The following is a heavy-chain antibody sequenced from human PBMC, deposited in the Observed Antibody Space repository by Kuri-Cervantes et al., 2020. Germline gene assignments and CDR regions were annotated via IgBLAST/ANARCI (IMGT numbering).Heavy chain of an antibody. D-gene: IGHD6-19*01. V-gene: IGHV4-59*01. CDR1: GGSISSCY. CDR3: ARNRYSSGWYERGFDY. CDR2: IYYSGST. J-gene: IGHJ4*02. Sequence: SETLSLTCTVSGGSISSCYWSWIRQPPGKGLEWIGYIYYSGSTNYNPSLKSRVTISVDTSKNQFSLKLSSVTAADTAVYYCARNRYSSGWYERGFDYWGQGTLVTVSS.